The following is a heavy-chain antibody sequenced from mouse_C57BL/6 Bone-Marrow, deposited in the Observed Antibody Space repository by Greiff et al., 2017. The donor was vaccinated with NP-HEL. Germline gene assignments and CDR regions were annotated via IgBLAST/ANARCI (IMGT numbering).Heavy chain of an antibody. J-gene: IGHJ2*01. Sequence: EVQLVESGGDLVKPGGSLKLSCAASGFTFSSYGMSWVRQTPDKRLEWVATISSGGSYTYYPDSVKGRFTISRDNAKNTLYLQMSSLKSEDTAMYYCASPYYWGQGTTLTVSS. CDR3: ASPYY. CDR1: GFTFSSYG. CDR2: ISSGGSYT. V-gene: IGHV5-6*01.